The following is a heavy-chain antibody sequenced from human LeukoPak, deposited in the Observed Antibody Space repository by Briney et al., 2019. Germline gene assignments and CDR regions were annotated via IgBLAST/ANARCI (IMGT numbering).Heavy chain of an antibody. V-gene: IGHV3-23*01. CDR2: ISDSGGRT. Sequence: PGGSLRLSCASSGFTFSSYAMSWVRQAPGKGLEWVSGISDSGGRTYHADSMKGRFTISRDNSKNTLYLQMNSLRAEDTAVYYCAKGGAVSSKSITMIRGTRRYYYYMDVWGKGTTVTISS. J-gene: IGHJ6*03. CDR1: GFTFSSYA. CDR3: AKGGAVSSKSITMIRGTRRYYYYMDV. D-gene: IGHD3-10*01.